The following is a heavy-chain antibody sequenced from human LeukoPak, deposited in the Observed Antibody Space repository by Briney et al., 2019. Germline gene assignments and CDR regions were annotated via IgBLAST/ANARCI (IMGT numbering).Heavy chain of an antibody. J-gene: IGHJ6*03. CDR3: ARVKYYMDV. CDR2: ISGSGGST. Sequence: GGSLRLSCGASGFTFNNYAMSWVRQAPGKGLEWVSAISGSGGSTYYADSVKGRFTISRDNSKNTLYLQMNSLRAEDTAVYYCARVKYYMDVWGKGTTVTVSS. V-gene: IGHV3-23*01. CDR1: GFTFNNYA.